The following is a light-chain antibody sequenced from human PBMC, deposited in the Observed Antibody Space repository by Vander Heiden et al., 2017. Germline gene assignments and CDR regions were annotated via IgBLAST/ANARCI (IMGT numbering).Light chain of an antibody. CDR1: QSVSSN. Sequence: EIVMTQSTATLSVSPGERATLPCRASQSVSSNLAWYQQTPGQAPRLLIYGASTRATGIPARFSGSGYGTEFTLTISSRQSEDFAVYYCQQHNNWPPYTFGQGTKLEIK. V-gene: IGKV3-15*01. CDR3: QQHNNWPPYT. CDR2: GAS. J-gene: IGKJ2*01.